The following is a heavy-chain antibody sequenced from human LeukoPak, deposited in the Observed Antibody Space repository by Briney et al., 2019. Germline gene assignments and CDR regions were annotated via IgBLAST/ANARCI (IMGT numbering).Heavy chain of an antibody. J-gene: IGHJ4*02. D-gene: IGHD6-13*01. Sequence: GGSLRLSCAASGFNVSSGYMHGVRQAPRKGLELFSVIYNGGSRYYADPVKGRFTVSRDNSKNTLYLQMNSLRAEDTAVYFCARDSGSGWYRKFDYWGQGTLVTVSS. CDR2: IYNGGSR. CDR3: ARDSGSGWYRKFDY. V-gene: IGHV3-66*01. CDR1: GFNVSSGY.